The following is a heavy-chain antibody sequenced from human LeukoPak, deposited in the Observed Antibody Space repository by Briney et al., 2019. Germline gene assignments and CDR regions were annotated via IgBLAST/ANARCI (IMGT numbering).Heavy chain of an antibody. CDR3: ARAGQWLGTNWFDP. Sequence: SETLSLTCTVSGGSISSYYWSWIRQPAGKGLEWIGRIYTSGSTNYNPSLKSRVTMSVDTSKNQFSLKLSSVTAADTAVYYCARAGQWLGTNWFDPWGQGTLVTASS. CDR1: GGSISSYY. J-gene: IGHJ5*02. D-gene: IGHD6-19*01. CDR2: IYTSGST. V-gene: IGHV4-4*07.